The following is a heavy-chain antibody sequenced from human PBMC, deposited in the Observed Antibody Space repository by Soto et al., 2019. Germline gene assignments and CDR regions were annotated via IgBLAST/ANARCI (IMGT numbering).Heavy chain of an antibody. J-gene: IGHJ4*02. CDR2: IYHSGRT. CDR3: ARADSSSSRPDY. Sequence: SETLSLTCAAYGGSFSVYYWSWIRQPPGKGLEWIGEIYHSGRTNYNPSLKSRVTISVDTSKNQFSLKLSSVTAADTAVYYCARADSSSSRPDYWGQGTLVTVSS. D-gene: IGHD6-6*01. V-gene: IGHV4-34*01. CDR1: GGSFSVYY.